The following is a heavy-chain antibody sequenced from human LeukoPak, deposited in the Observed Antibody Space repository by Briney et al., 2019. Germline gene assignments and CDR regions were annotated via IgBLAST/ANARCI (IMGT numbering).Heavy chain of an antibody. CDR3: ARDNWYGWLRLSPTLIDY. D-gene: IGHD5-12*01. Sequence: GASVKVSCKASGYTFTSYGISWVRQAPGQGLEWMGWISAYNGNTNYAQKLQGRVTMTTDTSTSTAYMELRSLRSDDTAVYYCARDNWYGWLRLSPTLIDYWGQGTLVTVSS. CDR1: GYTFTSYG. CDR2: ISAYNGNT. V-gene: IGHV1-18*01. J-gene: IGHJ4*02.